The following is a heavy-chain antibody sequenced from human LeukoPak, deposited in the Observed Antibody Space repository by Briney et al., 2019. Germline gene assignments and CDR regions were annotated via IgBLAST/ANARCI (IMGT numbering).Heavy chain of an antibody. CDR3: AKDYGAQADY. Sequence: GGSLRLSCAASGFPLSSHAMSWVRQAPGKGLEWVSATSSSDAGTYYADSVRGRFTISRDNSKNTLYLQMNSLRAEDTAVYYCAKDYGAQADYWGQGTLGTVSS. D-gene: IGHD4-17*01. CDR2: TSSSDAGT. J-gene: IGHJ4*02. CDR1: GFPLSSHA. V-gene: IGHV3-23*01.